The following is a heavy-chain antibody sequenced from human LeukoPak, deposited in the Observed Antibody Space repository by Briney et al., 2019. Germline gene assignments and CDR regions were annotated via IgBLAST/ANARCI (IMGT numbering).Heavy chain of an antibody. CDR2: ISAYNGNT. CDR3: ATTNPLDCSGGSCYSFFDY. J-gene: IGHJ4*02. D-gene: IGHD2-15*01. V-gene: IGHV1-18*01. CDR1: GYTFTSYG. Sequence: ASVKVSCKASGYTFTSYGISWVRQAPGQGLEWMGWISAYNGNTNYAQKLLGRVTMTTDTSTSTAYMELSSLRSEDTAVYYCATTNPLDCSGGSCYSFFDYWGQGTLVTVSS.